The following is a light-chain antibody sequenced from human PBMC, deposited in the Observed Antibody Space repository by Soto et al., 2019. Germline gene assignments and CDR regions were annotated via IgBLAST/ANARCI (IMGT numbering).Light chain of an antibody. CDR1: SSDVGGYNY. CDR2: DVN. CDR3: ISYAGSNNPA. J-gene: IGLJ2*01. Sequence: QSALTQPPSASGSPGQSVTISCTGTSSDVGGYNYVSWYQQHPGNAPKLMIYDVNKRPSGVPDRFSGSKSGNTASLTVSGLQAEDEADYYCISYAGSNNPAFGGGTKLTVL. V-gene: IGLV2-8*01.